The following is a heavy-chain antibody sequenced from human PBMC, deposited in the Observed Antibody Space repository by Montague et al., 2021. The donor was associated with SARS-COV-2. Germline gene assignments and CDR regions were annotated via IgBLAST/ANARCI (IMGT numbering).Heavy chain of an antibody. CDR1: GGSISSNNYY. Sequence: SETLSLTCTVSGGSISSNNYYWDWIRQPPGKGLEWIGSIYDSGSTYYNPSLKSRVTISVDTSKNHFSLKLNSVTAADTAVYYCARRGRKLLPVATTIDGFDIWGQGTMVTVSS. D-gene: IGHD5-12*01. V-gene: IGHV4-39*02. CDR3: ARRGRKLLPVATTIDGFDI. J-gene: IGHJ3*02. CDR2: IYDSGST.